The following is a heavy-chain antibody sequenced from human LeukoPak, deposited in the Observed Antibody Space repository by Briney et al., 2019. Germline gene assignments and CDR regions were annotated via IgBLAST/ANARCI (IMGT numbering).Heavy chain of an antibody. J-gene: IGHJ3*02. CDR1: GGSISSYY. V-gene: IGHV4-59*01. CDR3: ARTTYYDFWSGWGAFDI. CDR2: IYYSGST. D-gene: IGHD3-3*01. Sequence: SETLSLTCTVSGGSISSYYWSWIRQPPGKGLEWIGHIYYSGSTNYNPSLKSRVTISVDTSKNQFSLKLSSVTAADTAVYYCARTTYYDFWSGWGAFDIRGQGTMVTVSS.